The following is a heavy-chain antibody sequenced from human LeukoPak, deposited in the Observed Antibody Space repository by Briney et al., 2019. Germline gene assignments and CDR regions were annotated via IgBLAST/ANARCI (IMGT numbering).Heavy chain of an antibody. Sequence: SVKVSCKASGGTFISYAISWVRQAPGQGLEWMGGIIPIFGTANYAQKFQGRVTITADESTSTAYMELSSLRSEDTAVYYCARGRDCSGGSCYSGNYYYYYGMDVWGQGTTVTVSS. V-gene: IGHV1-69*13. J-gene: IGHJ6*02. CDR3: ARGRDCSGGSCYSGNYYYYYGMDV. CDR2: IIPIFGTA. D-gene: IGHD2-15*01. CDR1: GGTFISYA.